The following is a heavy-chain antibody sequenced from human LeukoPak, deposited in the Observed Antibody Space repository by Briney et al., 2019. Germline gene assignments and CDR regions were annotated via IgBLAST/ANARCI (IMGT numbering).Heavy chain of an antibody. Sequence: SETLSLTCTVSGGSISSYYWSWIRQPPGKGLEWLGYIYFTGSTNYNPSLKGRVTMSVDTSNNQFSLKLSSVTAADTAVYYCARHDDSSVYFQHWGQGTLVTVSS. CDR2: IYFTGST. CDR3: ARHDDSSVYFQH. CDR1: GGSISSYY. D-gene: IGHD3-22*01. J-gene: IGHJ1*01. V-gene: IGHV4-59*08.